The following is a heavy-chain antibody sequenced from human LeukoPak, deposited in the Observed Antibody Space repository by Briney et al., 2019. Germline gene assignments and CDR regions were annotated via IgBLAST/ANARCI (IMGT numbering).Heavy chain of an antibody. Sequence: ASVKVSCKASGYTFTGYYKHWVRQAPGQGLEWMGWINPNSGGTNYAQKFQGWVTMTRDTSITTAYMELSRLRSDDTAVYYCARARTTHYYGSGDAFDIWGQGTMVTVSS. J-gene: IGHJ3*02. CDR1: GYTFTGYY. D-gene: IGHD3-10*01. CDR3: ARARTTHYYGSGDAFDI. V-gene: IGHV1-2*04. CDR2: INPNSGGT.